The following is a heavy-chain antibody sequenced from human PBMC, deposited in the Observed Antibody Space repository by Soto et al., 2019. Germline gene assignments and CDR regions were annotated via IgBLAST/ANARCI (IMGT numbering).Heavy chain of an antibody. CDR1: GSSVSSNY. Sequence: PGGSLTLSCAASGSSVSSNYMSWVREAPGEGLEWVAIIYINESTDYADSVQGRFSFSIDIYKTTLFLQMNNLRAEDTAVYYWATSSGHSERYGVYYGMDVWGQGTTVTVSS. CDR2: IYINEST. V-gene: IGHV3-53*01. J-gene: IGHJ6*02. CDR3: ATSSGHSERYGVYYGMDV. D-gene: IGHD4-17*01.